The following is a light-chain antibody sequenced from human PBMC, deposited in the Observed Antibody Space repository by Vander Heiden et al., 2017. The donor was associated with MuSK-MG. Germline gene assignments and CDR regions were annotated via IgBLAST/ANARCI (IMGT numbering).Light chain of an antibody. V-gene: IGLV2-14*03. CDR3: SSYTSSSWL. CDR2: DVS. CDR1: SSDVGGYNY. J-gene: IGLJ2*01. Sequence: QSALTQPASVSGSPGQSIIISCSGTSSDVGGYNYVSWYQQHPGKAPKLMIYDVSNRPSGVSNRFSGSKSANTASLTIAVHQAEDEADYYSSSYTSSSWLFGGGTKLTVL.